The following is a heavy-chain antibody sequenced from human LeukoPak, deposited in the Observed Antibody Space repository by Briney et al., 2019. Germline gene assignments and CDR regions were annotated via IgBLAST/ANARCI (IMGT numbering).Heavy chain of an antibody. CDR3: AKGRYSSGWSPDFDY. J-gene: IGHJ4*02. CDR2: ISNSGGST. V-gene: IGHV3-23*01. Sequence: QPGGSLRLSCATSGFTFSNAWMNWVRQAPGKGLEWVSAISNSGGSTYYAGSVKGRFTISRDNSKNTLYLQMNSLRAEDTAVYYCAKGRYSSGWSPDFDYWGQGTLVTVSS. CDR1: GFTFSNAW. D-gene: IGHD6-19*01.